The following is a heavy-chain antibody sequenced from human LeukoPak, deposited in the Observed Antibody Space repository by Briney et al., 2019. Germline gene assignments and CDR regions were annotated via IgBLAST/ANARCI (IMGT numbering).Heavy chain of an antibody. CDR1: RGTFSRDA. V-gene: IGHV1-69*13. CDR3: ARDYYDILTGYYSFDY. J-gene: IGHJ4*02. Sequence: GASVKVSCKASRGTFSRDALSWVRQAPGQGLEWMGGIIPIFGTANYAQKFQGRVTITADESTSTAYMELSSLRSEDTAVYYCARDYYDILTGYYSFDYWGQGTLVTVSS. CDR2: IIPIFGTA. D-gene: IGHD3-9*01.